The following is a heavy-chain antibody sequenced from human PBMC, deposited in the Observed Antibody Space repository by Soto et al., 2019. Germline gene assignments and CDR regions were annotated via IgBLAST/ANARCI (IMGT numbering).Heavy chain of an antibody. V-gene: IGHV3-64D*06. J-gene: IGHJ4*01. CDR2: ITGDGDST. D-gene: IGHD2-15*01. CDR1: GFTFSNYA. Sequence: GSLRLSCSVSGFTFSNYAMHWVRQAPGKGLEYVSGITGDGDSTWHADSVKDRFTISRDNSKNTLFLQMSSLRVEDTAIYFCVKGNQLLRYYFEFWGPGTLVTVSS. CDR3: VKGNQLLRYYFEF.